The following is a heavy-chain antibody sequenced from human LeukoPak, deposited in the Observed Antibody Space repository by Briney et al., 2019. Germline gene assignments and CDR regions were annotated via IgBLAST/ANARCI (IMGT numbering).Heavy chain of an antibody. CDR3: ARVSRVSSGWYDNWFDP. D-gene: IGHD6-19*01. CDR2: TYYRSKWSN. CDR1: GDSVSTNSAA. J-gene: IGHJ5*02. V-gene: IGHV6-1*01. Sequence: SQTLSLTCAISGDSVSTNSAAWNWIRQSPSRGLEWLGRTYYRSKWSNDYAVFVKGRMTINPDTSKNQFSLQLNSVTPEDTAVYYCARVSRVSSGWYDNWFDPWGQGTLVTVSS.